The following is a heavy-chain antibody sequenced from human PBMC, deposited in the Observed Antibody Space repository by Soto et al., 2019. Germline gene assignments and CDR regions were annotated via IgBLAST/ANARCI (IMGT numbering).Heavy chain of an antibody. Sequence: GASVKVSCKASGGTFSSYAISWVRQAPGQGLEWMGGIIPIFGTANYAQNFQGRVTITADESTSTAYMELSSLRSEDTAVYYCARGEVYDSSGFLDYWGQGTLVTVSS. CDR2: IIPIFGTA. CDR1: GGTFSSYA. V-gene: IGHV1-69*13. D-gene: IGHD3-22*01. CDR3: ARGEVYDSSGFLDY. J-gene: IGHJ4*02.